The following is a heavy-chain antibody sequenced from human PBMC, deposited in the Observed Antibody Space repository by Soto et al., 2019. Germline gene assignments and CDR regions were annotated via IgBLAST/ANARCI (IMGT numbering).Heavy chain of an antibody. J-gene: IGHJ5*02. CDR2: IRSKANSYAT. D-gene: IGHD4-17*01. CDR1: GFTFSGSA. CDR3: TRLETTVTT. Sequence: EVQLVESGGGLVQPGGSLKLSCAASGFTFSGSAMHWVRQASGKGLEWVGRIRSKANSYATAYAASVKGRFTISRDDSKTTAYLQMNSLKTEDTAVYYCTRLETTVTTWGQGTLVTVSS. V-gene: IGHV3-73*02.